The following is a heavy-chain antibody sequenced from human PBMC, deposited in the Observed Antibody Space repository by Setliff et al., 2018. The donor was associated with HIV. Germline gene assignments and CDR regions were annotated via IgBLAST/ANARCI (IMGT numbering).Heavy chain of an antibody. CDR2: IYYSGST. V-gene: IGHV4-39*01. Sequence: SETLSLTCTVSGGSISSSTYYWGWIHQPPGKGLEWIGTIYYSGSTYYNPSLKSRLTISVDTSKNQFSLKLSSATAADTAVYYCARETYYYDNPQYYYYYMDVWGKGTTVTVSS. D-gene: IGHD3-22*01. CDR1: GGSISSSTYY. J-gene: IGHJ6*03. CDR3: ARETYYYDNPQYYYYYMDV.